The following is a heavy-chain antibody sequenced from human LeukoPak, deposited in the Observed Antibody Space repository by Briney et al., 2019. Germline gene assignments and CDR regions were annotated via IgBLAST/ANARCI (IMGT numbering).Heavy chain of an antibody. CDR2: ISGSGGST. Sequence: GGSLRLSCVASGFTFSTYGMSWVRQAPGKGLEWVSAISGSGGSTYYADSVKGRFTISRDNSKNTLYLQMNSLRAEDTAVYYCAREGDYSSGWPYFDYWGQGTLVTVSS. D-gene: IGHD6-19*01. V-gene: IGHV3-23*01. CDR1: GFTFSTYG. J-gene: IGHJ4*02. CDR3: AREGDYSSGWPYFDY.